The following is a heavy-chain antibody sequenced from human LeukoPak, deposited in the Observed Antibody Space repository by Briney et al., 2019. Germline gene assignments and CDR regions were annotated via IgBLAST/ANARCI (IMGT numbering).Heavy chain of an antibody. CDR3: AKDLEEYSSSELDY. D-gene: IGHD6-6*01. V-gene: IGHV3-7*01. Sequence: GGSLRLSCAASGFTFSSYWMSWVRQAPGKGLEWVANIKQDGSEKYYVDSVKGRFTISRDNAKNTLYLQMNSLRAEDTAAYYCAKDLEEYSSSELDYWGQRTLVTVSS. J-gene: IGHJ4*02. CDR1: GFTFSSYW. CDR2: IKQDGSEK.